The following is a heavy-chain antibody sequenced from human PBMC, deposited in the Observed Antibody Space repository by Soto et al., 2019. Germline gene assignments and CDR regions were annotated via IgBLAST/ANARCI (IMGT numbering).Heavy chain of an antibody. V-gene: IGHV4-59*01. J-gene: IGHJ6*04. CDR1: GGYISSYY. CDR3: ARGGGLAVAGSMDV. Sequence: PSETQSLTCTVAGGYISSYYWSWIRQPPGKGLEWIGYIYYSGSTNYNPSLKSRVTISVDTSKNQFSLKLSSVTAADTAVYYCARGGGLAVAGSMDVWGKGTTVTVSS. CDR2: IYYSGST. D-gene: IGHD6-19*01.